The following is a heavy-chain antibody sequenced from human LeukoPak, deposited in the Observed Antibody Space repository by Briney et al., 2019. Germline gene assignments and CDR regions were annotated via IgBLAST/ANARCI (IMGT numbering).Heavy chain of an antibody. CDR3: ARAPPVLGGIPDY. J-gene: IGHJ4*02. CDR1: GDSISSDY. D-gene: IGHD4-23*01. CDR2: IFYSGST. Sequence: SETLSLTCTVFGDSISSDYWTWIRQPPGKGLEWIGYIFYSGSTKYNPSLESRVTISVDTSKNQFSLKLSSVTAADTAVYYCARAPPVLGGIPDYWGQGTLVTVSS. V-gene: IGHV4-59*01.